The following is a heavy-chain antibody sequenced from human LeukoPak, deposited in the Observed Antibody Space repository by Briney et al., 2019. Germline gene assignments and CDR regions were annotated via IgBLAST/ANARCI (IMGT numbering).Heavy chain of an antibody. CDR2: ISYDGSSK. CDR1: GFTFSGYT. Sequence: PGRSLRLSCAGSGFTFSGYTIHWVRQAPGKGLEWVAVISYDGSSKYYADSVKGRFTISRDNSKNTLYLQINSLRAEDTAVYYCARETEMANLDYWGQGTLVTVSS. D-gene: IGHD5-24*01. V-gene: IGHV3-30-3*01. J-gene: IGHJ4*02. CDR3: ARETEMANLDY.